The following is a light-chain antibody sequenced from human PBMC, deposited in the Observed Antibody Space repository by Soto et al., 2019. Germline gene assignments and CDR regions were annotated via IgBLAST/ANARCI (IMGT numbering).Light chain of an antibody. Sequence: QSALTQPASVSGSPGQSITISCTGTSSDVDGYNYVSWYQQHPGKAPKLMIYEVSNRPSGVSNRFSGSKSGNTASLTISGLQAEDEADYYCSSYTSSIPYVFGTGTKLTVL. CDR1: SSDVDGYNY. CDR2: EVS. CDR3: SSYTSSIPYV. V-gene: IGLV2-14*01. J-gene: IGLJ1*01.